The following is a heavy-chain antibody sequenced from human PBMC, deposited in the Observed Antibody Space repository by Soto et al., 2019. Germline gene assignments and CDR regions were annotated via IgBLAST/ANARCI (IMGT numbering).Heavy chain of an antibody. CDR1: GASIGSGGW. J-gene: IGHJ5*02. CDR2: IFHDGKT. Sequence: SETLSLTCAVSGASIGSGGWWSWVRQPPGKGLEWIAEIFHDGKTNYSPSLNSRVTISVDKSQNQFSLNVYSVTAADTAVYYCARHEGWTGPDQWGQGTLVTVSS. D-gene: IGHD2-8*02. CDR3: ARHEGWTGPDQ. V-gene: IGHV4-4*02.